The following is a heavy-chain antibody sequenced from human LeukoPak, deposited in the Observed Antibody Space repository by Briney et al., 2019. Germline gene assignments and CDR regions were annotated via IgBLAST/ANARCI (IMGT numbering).Heavy chain of an antibody. CDR3: ARDPYYYDSSGYPSFDY. Sequence: ASVKVSCMASGYXFTGYYMHWVRQAPGQGLEWVGWINPNSGGTNYAQKFQGRVTMTRDTSISTAYMELSRLRSDDTAVYYCARDPYYYDSSGYPSFDYWGQGTLVTVSS. D-gene: IGHD3-22*01. CDR2: INPNSGGT. CDR1: GYXFTGYY. V-gene: IGHV1-2*02. J-gene: IGHJ4*02.